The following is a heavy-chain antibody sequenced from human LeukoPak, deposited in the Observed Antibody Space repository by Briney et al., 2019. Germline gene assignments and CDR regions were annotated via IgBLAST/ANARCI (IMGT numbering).Heavy chain of an antibody. J-gene: IGHJ5*02. V-gene: IGHV5-51*01. CDR1: GYSFTSYW. D-gene: IGHD1-14*01. Sequence: GESLKISCKGSGYSFTSYWIGWVRQMPGKGLEWMGIIYPGDSDTRYSPSFQGQVTISADKSISTAYLQWSSPKASDTAMYYCARHKPQHQPKTSGSWFDPWGQGTLVTVSS. CDR2: IYPGDSDT. CDR3: ARHKPQHQPKTSGSWFDP.